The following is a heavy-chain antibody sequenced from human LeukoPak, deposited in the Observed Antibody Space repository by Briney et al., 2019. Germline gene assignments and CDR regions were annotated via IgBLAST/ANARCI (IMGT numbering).Heavy chain of an antibody. CDR3: AKDHEGVVGTKGGIDY. Sequence: RSGGSLRLSCAASGFIFSSYSMSWVRQAPGKGLEWVSSISTSSSYIYYADSVKGRFTISRDNAKNSLYLQMNSLRAEDTAMYYWAKDHEGVVGTKGGIDYWGQGTLVTVSS. V-gene: IGHV3-21*01. J-gene: IGHJ4*02. CDR1: GFIFSSYS. CDR2: ISTSSSYI. D-gene: IGHD1-26*01.